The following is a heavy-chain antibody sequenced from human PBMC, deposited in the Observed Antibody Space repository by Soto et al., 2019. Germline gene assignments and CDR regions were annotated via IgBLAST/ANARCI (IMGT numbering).Heavy chain of an antibody. CDR2: IIPILGIA. V-gene: IGHV1-69*04. D-gene: IGHD3-3*01. Sequence: GASVKVSCKASGGTISSYPISWVRQAPGQGLEWMGRIIPILGIANYAQKFQGRVTITADKSTSTAYMELNSLRDEDTAVYYCARESRFWEWLSLNGFDPWGQGTLVTVSS. J-gene: IGHJ5*02. CDR3: ARESRFWEWLSLNGFDP. CDR1: GGTISSYP.